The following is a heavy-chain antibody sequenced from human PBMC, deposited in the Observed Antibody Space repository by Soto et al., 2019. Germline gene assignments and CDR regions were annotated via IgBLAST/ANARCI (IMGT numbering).Heavy chain of an antibody. CDR1: GFTFGSYA. J-gene: IGHJ4*02. Sequence: EVQLLESGGDLVQPGGSLRLSCAVSGFTFGSYAMSWVRQAPGKGLEWVSVISDSGESTYYADSVKGRFTISRDNXXNTLYVQMNSLRVEDTAVYYCAKHRSGVVASATNYWGQGTLVTVSS. CDR3: AKHRSGVVASATNY. V-gene: IGHV3-23*01. CDR2: ISDSGEST. D-gene: IGHD2-15*01.